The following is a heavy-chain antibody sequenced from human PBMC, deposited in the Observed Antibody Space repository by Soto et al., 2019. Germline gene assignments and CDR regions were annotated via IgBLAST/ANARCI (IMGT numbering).Heavy chain of an antibody. CDR2: ISSRSRSI. D-gene: IGHD6-19*01. J-gene: IGHJ5*02. CDR1: GFTFSSYS. CDR3: ARDPLTDSSGWYIGVGWFDP. V-gene: IGHV3-21*01. Sequence: GGSLRLSCAASGFTFSSYSMHWVRQAPGKGLEWVSSISSRSRSIYYADSQKGRFTISRDNTKNSLYLQMNSLRDEDTAVYYCARDPLTDSSGWYIGVGWFDPWGQGTLVTVSS.